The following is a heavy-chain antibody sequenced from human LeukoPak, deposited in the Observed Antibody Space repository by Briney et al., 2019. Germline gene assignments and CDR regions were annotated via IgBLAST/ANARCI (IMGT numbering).Heavy chain of an antibody. CDR3: AKSCSSPSCAYYYGMDV. CDR1: GFTVSSNY. J-gene: IGHJ6*02. Sequence: GGSLRLSCAAFGFTVSSNYMSWVRQAPGKGLEWVSLIYSGGSTNHADPVKGRFTISRDNSKNTLYLPMNSLRAEDTAVYYCAKSCSSPSCAYYYGMDVWGQGTTVTVSS. V-gene: IGHV3-53*05. CDR2: IYSGGST. D-gene: IGHD2-2*01.